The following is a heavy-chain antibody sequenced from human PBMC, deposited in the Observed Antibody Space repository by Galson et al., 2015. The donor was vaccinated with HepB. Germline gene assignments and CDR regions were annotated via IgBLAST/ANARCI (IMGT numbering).Heavy chain of an antibody. CDR3: TTWLDYYNSESYIDY. Sequence: SLRLSCAASGFTFSHAWMAWVRQAPGKGLEWVGRIKSKTDGGTTDYATPVKGRFSISRDDSKNTLYLQMNSLKTEDTAVYYYTTWLDYYNSESYIDYWGQGNLVTVSS. CDR1: GFTFSHAW. CDR2: IKSKTDGGTT. J-gene: IGHJ4*02. D-gene: IGHD3-10*01. V-gene: IGHV3-15*01.